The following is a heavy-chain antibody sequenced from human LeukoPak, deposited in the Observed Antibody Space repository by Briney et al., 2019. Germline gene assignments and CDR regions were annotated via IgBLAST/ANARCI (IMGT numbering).Heavy chain of an antibody. Sequence: PGVSLRLSCAASGFPFSNYWMQWVRQVPGKGPVWVSRINSDGGTTSYVDSVKGRFAISRDNAKNTVYLQMNSLRAEDTAVYYCVRGIGSSDSDYWGQGTLVTVFS. D-gene: IGHD6-6*01. CDR1: GFPFSNYW. CDR3: VRGIGSSDSDY. J-gene: IGHJ4*02. CDR2: INSDGGTT. V-gene: IGHV3-74*01.